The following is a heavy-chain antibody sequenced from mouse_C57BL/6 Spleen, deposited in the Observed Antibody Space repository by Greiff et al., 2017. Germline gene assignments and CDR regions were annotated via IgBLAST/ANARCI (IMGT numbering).Heavy chain of an antibody. CDR1: GYTFTSYW. Sequence: QVQLQQPGAELVRPGSSVKLSCKASGYTFTSYWMDWVKQRPGQGLEWIGNIYPSDSETHSNQKFKDKATLTVAKSSSTAYMQLSSLTSEDSAVYYCARRGTTVVSYYAMDYWGQGTSVTVSS. J-gene: IGHJ4*01. D-gene: IGHD1-1*01. CDR2: IYPSDSET. V-gene: IGHV1-61*01. CDR3: ARRGTTVVSYYAMDY.